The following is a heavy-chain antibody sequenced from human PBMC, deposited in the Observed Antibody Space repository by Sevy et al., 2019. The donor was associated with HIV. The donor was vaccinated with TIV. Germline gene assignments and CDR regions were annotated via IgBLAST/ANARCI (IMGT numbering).Heavy chain of an antibody. J-gene: IGHJ4*02. V-gene: IGHV4-38-2*01. Sequence: SETLSLTCGVSGYSIISGYYWGWIRQPPGKGLEWIGSIYHSGSTYYNPSFKSRVTISVDTSKNQFSLKLSPVTAADTAVDYCARQVVAFGNPAFEDYWGQGTLVTVSS. CDR2: IYHSGST. CDR1: GYSIISGYY. D-gene: IGHD3-16*01. CDR3: ARQVVAFGNPAFEDY.